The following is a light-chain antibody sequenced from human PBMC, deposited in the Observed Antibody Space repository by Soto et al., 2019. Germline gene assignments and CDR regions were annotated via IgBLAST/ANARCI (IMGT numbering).Light chain of an antibody. CDR3: QQYGSSGT. J-gene: IGKJ1*01. Sequence: ETMFSRSPSALSLSPHETVPPSPRASQSVRNNYLAWYQQKPGQAPRLLIYGASNRATGIPDRFSGSGSGTDFTLTISRLEPEDFAVYYCQQYGSSGTFGQRAKV. CDR1: QSVRNNY. CDR2: GAS. V-gene: IGKV3-20*01.